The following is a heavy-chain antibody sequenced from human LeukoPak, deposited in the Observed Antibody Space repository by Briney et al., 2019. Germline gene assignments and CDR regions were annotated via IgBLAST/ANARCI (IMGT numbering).Heavy chain of an antibody. CDR1: GGTFSSYA. D-gene: IGHD3-22*01. CDR2: IIPILGIA. V-gene: IGHV1-69*04. J-gene: IGHJ4*02. Sequence: SVKVSCKASGGTFSSYAISWVRQAPGQGLEWMGRIIPILGIANYAQKFLGRITITADTSTSTAYMELSSLRSEDTAVYYCARDGPYYYDSTKYYYFDYWGQGTLVTVSS. CDR3: ARDGPYYYDSTKYYYFDY.